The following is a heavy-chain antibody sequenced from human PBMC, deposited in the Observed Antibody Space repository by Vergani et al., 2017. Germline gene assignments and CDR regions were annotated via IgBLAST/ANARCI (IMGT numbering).Heavy chain of an antibody. Sequence: VQLLESGGGLVQPGGSLRLSCTPSSFKLGDYGMHWVRQAPGRGLEGVSMTWYEGNNNYYADSVKGRFTISKDISKNTLYLQMNSLRGDDTAVYYCARETRDTPSSLDYWGQGTLVTVSS. D-gene: IGHD5-24*01. J-gene: IGHJ4*02. CDR2: TWYEGNNN. V-gene: IGHV3-33*01. CDR1: SFKLGDYG. CDR3: ARETRDTPSSLDY.